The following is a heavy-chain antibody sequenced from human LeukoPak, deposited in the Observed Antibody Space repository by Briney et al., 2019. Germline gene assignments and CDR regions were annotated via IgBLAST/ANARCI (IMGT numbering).Heavy chain of an antibody. D-gene: IGHD3-3*01. CDR3: ASLSYYDFWSGYDNWFDP. V-gene: IGHV4-59*01. Sequence: SETLSLTCTVSGGSISSYYWSWIRQPPGKGLEWIGYIYYSGSTNYNPSLKSRVTISVDTSKNQFSLKLSSVTAADTAVYYCASLSYYDFWSGYDNWFDPWGQGTLVTVSS. CDR1: GGSISSYY. CDR2: IYYSGST. J-gene: IGHJ5*02.